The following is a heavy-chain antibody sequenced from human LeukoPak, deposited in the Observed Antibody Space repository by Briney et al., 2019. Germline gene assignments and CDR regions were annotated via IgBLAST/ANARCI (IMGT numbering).Heavy chain of an antibody. CDR3: ARDHHNWNYGYFDY. CDR2: IYYTGSA. J-gene: IGHJ4*02. D-gene: IGHD1-7*01. CDR1: GGSLSSYY. Sequence: SETLSLTCSVSGGSLSSYYWGWIRQPPGKGLEWIGYIYYTGSANYSPSLKSRVTISVDTSKNQFSLKLSSVTAADTAVYYCARDHHNWNYGYFDYWGQGTLVTVSS. V-gene: IGHV4-59*12.